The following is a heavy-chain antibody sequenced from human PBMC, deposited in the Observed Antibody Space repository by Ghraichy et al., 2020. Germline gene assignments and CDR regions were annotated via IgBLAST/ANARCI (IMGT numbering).Heavy chain of an antibody. D-gene: IGHD3-9*01. CDR3: ARESLRYFGGDSDY. CDR2: IYYSGST. V-gene: IGHV4-31*03. CDR1: GGSISSGGYY. Sequence: SETLSLTCTVSGGSISSGGYYWSWIRQHPGKGLEWIGYIYYSGSTYYNPSLKSRVTISVDTSKNQFSLKLSSVTAADTAVYYCARESLRYFGGDSDYWGQGTLVTVSS. J-gene: IGHJ4*02.